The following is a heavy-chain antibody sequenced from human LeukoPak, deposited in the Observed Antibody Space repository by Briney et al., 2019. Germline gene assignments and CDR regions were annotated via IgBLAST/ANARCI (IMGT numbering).Heavy chain of an antibody. CDR3: ARGSLEDLSD. D-gene: IGHD1-1*01. CDR1: GSTLSRDY. J-gene: IGHJ4*02. CDR2: IYSGGTT. Sequence: GGSLRLSCAASGSTLSRDYMNWVRQAPGKGLEWVSVIYSGGTTTYADSVKGRFAISRDESGNRVFLQMNSLKDEDTGIYYCARGSLEDLSDWGQGTLVTVSS. V-gene: IGHV3-66*01.